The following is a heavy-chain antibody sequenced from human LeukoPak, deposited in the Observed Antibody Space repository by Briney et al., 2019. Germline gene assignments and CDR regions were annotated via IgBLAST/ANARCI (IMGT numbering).Heavy chain of an antibody. CDR3: ARRGAYDSSGYYYGTYYFGY. CDR1: GYTFTNYG. D-gene: IGHD3-22*01. CDR2: ISAYNGNT. Sequence: ASVKVSCKASGYTFTNYGISWVRQAPGQGLEWMGLISAYNGNTNHAQKFQGRVTMTTDTSTNTAYMELRSLRSDDTAVYYCARRGAYDSSGYYYGTYYFGYWGQGTLVTVSS. V-gene: IGHV1-18*01. J-gene: IGHJ4*02.